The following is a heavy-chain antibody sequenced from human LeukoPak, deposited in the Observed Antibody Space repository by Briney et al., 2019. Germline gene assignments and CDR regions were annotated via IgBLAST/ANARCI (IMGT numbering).Heavy chain of an antibody. D-gene: IGHD6-13*01. CDR1: GFTVSSNY. CDR2: TYSNGRT. Sequence: PGGSLRLSCAASGFTVSSNYMSWVRQAPGKGLEWVSVTYSNGRTYYADSVKGRFTISRDISKNTLYLQMNSLRAEDTAVYYCARDGYSSSCPKDWGQGTLVTVSS. V-gene: IGHV3-53*01. CDR3: ARDGYSSSCPKD. J-gene: IGHJ4*02.